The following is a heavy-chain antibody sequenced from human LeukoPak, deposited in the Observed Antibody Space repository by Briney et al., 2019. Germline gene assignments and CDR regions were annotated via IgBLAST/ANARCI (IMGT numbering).Heavy chain of an antibody. CDR2: ISDDGSMK. CDR3: AKDPLGFSRSSPGDY. V-gene: IGHV3-30*18. J-gene: IGHJ4*02. Sequence: PGGSLRLSCAASGFTFCSFGMLWVRQAPGKGLEWGAVISDDGSMKFYADTVKGRFTISRDNSKTALYLQMNTLRPLDTAVYYRAKDPLGFSRSSPGDYWGQGTPVTVSS. CDR1: GFTFCSFG.